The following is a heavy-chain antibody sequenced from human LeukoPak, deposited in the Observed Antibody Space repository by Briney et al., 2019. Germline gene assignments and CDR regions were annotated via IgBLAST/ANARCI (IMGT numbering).Heavy chain of an antibody. CDR2: INPSGGTT. CDR3: ASGTTVVTMGAFDI. D-gene: IGHD4-23*01. J-gene: IGHJ3*02. V-gene: IGHV1-46*01. CDR1: GYTFTSYY. Sequence: ASVKVSCKASGYTFTSYYMHWVRQAPGQGLEWMGVINPSGGTTNYAQKFQGRVTMTRDMSTSTVYMELSSLRSEDAAVYYCASGTTVVTMGAFDIWGQGTMVTVSS.